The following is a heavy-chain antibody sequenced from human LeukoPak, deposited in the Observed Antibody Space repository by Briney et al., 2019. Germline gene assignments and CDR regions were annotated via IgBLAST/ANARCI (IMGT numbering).Heavy chain of an antibody. CDR3: ARESSGYEGYAFDI. J-gene: IGHJ3*02. V-gene: IGHV1-24*01. CDR1: GYTLTELS. CDR2: FDPEDGET. D-gene: IGHD5-12*01. Sequence: GASVKVSCKVSGYTLTELSMHWVRQAPGKGHEWMGGFDPEDGETIYAQKFQGRVTMTRDMSTSTVYMELSSLRSEDTAVYYCARESSGYEGYAFDIWGQGTMVTVCS.